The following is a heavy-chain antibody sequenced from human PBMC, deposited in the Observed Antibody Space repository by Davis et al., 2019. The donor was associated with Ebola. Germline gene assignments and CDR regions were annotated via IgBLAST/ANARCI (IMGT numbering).Heavy chain of an antibody. CDR2: IYHSGST. J-gene: IGHJ6*02. V-gene: IGHV4-4*02. CDR3: ARDRHAYGLDV. Sequence: SETLSLTCAVSGGSISSSNWWSWVRQTPGKGLEWIGEIYHSGSTNHNPSLKSRVTISIDASKNLFSLKLSSVTAADTAVYYCARDRHAYGLDVWGQGTTVTVSS. CDR1: GGSISSSNW.